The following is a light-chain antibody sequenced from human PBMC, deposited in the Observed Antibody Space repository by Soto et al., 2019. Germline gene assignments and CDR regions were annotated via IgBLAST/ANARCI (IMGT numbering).Light chain of an antibody. CDR3: QSYDSSLRGVV. CDR2: GNS. V-gene: IGLV1-40*01. CDR1: SSNIGAGYD. Sequence: QSVLTQPPSVSGAQGQRVTISCTGSSSNIGAGYDVHWYQQLPGTAPKLLIYGNSNLPSGVPDRFSGFKSGTSASLAITGLQAEDEADYYCQSYDSSLRGVVFGGGTNLTVL. J-gene: IGLJ2*01.